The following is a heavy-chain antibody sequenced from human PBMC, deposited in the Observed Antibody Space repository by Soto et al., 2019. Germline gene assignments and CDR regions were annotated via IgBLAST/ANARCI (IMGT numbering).Heavy chain of an antibody. CDR3: TTGSRGYDYIWGSYRYVDY. J-gene: IGHJ4*02. CDR2: IKSKTDGGTT. CDR1: GFTFSNAW. D-gene: IGHD3-16*02. V-gene: IGHV3-15*01. Sequence: EVQLVESGGGLVKPGGSLRLSCAASGFTFSNAWMSWVRQAPGKGLEWVGRIKSKTDGGTTDYAAPVKGRFTISRDDSKHTLYLQMNSLKTEDTAVYYCTTGSRGYDYIWGSYRYVDYWGQGTLVTVSS.